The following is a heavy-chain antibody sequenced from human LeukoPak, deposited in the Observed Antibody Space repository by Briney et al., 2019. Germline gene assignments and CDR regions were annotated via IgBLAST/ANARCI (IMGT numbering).Heavy chain of an antibody. CDR2: IKQDGSEK. J-gene: IGHJ3*02. V-gene: IGHV3-7*01. D-gene: IGHD1-26*01. CDR3: AKESGSYYRAFDI. Sequence: PGGSLRLSCAASGFTFSSYWMSWVRQAPGKGLEWVANIKQDGSEKYYVDSVKGRSTISRDNAKNSLYLQMNSLRAEDTAVYYCAKESGSYYRAFDIWGQGTMVTVSS. CDR1: GFTFSSYW.